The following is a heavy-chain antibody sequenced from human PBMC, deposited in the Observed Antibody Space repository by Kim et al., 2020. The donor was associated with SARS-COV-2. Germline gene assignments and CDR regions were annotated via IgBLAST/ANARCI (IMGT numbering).Heavy chain of an antibody. CDR1: GGSISSSSYY. CDR2: IYYSGST. V-gene: IGHV4-39*07. D-gene: IGHD2-2*01. CDR3: ARALVVPAIHYYYSGM. J-gene: IGHJ6*01. Sequence: SETLSLTCTVSGGSISSSSYYWGWIRQPPGKGLEWIESIYYSGSTYYNPSLKRRVTISVDTSKNQFSLKLSSVTAADTAVYYCARALVVPAIHYYYSGM.